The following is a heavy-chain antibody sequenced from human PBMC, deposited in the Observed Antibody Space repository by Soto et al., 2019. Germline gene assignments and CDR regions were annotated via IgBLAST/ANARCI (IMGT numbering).Heavy chain of an antibody. Sequence: GGSLSLWCRAAWGNCVDHGVSCIRQIQGRGLEWVAGVGTNGRSTYYADSVRGRFTISRDNSKITVYLQMNSLRAEDTAVYYCAKDRAFNYFYGLDVWGQATTVTVSS. CDR2: VGTNGRST. J-gene: IGHJ6*02. CDR1: WGNCVDHG. D-gene: IGHD3-10*01. CDR3: AKDRAFNYFYGLDV. V-gene: IGHV3-23*01.